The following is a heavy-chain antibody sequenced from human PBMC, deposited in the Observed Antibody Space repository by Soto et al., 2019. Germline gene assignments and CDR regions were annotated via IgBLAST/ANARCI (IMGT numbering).Heavy chain of an antibody. D-gene: IGHD3-16*01. CDR2: IRSQTDGGTT. V-gene: IGHV3-15*01. CDR3: ATDLLEMRSGLPFGVY. J-gene: IGHJ4*02. Sequence: RWSLRLSCAASGFSFSYAWMSWFRQAPGKGLEWVGRIRSQTDGGTTDYAAPVKGRFAISRDDSRKTLYLQMNSLKNEDSAVYYCATDLLEMRSGLPFGVYWGQGSLVTVSS. CDR1: GFSFSYAW.